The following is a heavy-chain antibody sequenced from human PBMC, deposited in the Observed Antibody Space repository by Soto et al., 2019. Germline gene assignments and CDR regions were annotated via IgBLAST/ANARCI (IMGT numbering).Heavy chain of an antibody. CDR2: ISPYSGYT. Sequence: ASVKVSGKGLGCSFMKYGINWVRQAPGQGLEWVGWISPYSGYTHSAQKFHGRLTLTTDTAASTAYMELRILRSADTALYYCAREASVLIPAAQPSRFDSWGQGTLVTVSS. CDR3: AREASVLIPAAQPSRFDS. CDR1: GCSFMKYG. D-gene: IGHD2-2*01. V-gene: IGHV1-18*01. J-gene: IGHJ4*02.